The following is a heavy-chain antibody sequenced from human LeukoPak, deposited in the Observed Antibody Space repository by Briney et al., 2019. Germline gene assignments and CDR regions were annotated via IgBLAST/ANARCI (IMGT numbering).Heavy chain of an antibody. CDR1: GGSISSYY. CDR3: ARDRQQWLVRGAFDI. D-gene: IGHD6-19*01. CDR2: IYYSGST. V-gene: IGHV4-59*01. J-gene: IGHJ3*02. Sequence: SETLSLTCTVSGGSISSYYWSWIRQPSGKGLEWIGYIYYSGSTNYNPSLKSRVTISVDTSKNQFSLKLSSVTAADTAVYYCARDRQQWLVRGAFDIWGQGTMVTVSS.